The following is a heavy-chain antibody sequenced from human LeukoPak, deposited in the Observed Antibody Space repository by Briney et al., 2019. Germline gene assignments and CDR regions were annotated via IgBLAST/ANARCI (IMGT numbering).Heavy chain of an antibody. D-gene: IGHD3-9*01. CDR3: ARGADILTGNYFDY. V-gene: IGHV4-39*07. J-gene: IGHJ4*02. CDR1: GGSISSSGLH. Sequence: SETLSLTCTVSGGSISSSGLHWGWIRQPPGKGLEWIGSIYYSGSTYYNPSLKSRVTISVDTSKNQFSLKLSSVTAADTAVYYCARGADILTGNYFDYWGQGTLVTVSS. CDR2: IYYSGST.